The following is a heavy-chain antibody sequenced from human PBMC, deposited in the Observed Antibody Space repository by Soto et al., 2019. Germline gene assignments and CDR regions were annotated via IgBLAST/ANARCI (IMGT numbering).Heavy chain of an antibody. J-gene: IGHJ6*02. CDR2: MPYSGST. D-gene: IGHD3-16*01. CDR1: GGTIITGANH. CDR3: AISSLTRFGPSYDYYGMGV. Sequence: TLRLTCTVSGGTIITGANHWCRLRQAKGKGLEWIGYMPYSGSTHYSPSLKSRVSITVDTSKNQFSLNLASVSAEDTAVYYCAISSLTRFGPSYDYYGMGVRFLATSVT. V-gene: IGHV4-30-4*01.